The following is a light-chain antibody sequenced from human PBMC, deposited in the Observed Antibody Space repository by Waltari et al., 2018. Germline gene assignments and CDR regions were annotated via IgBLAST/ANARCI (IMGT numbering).Light chain of an antibody. CDR2: INSDGSH. CDR3: QTGGHGTWV. J-gene: IGLJ3*02. Sequence: QLVLTHSPSASASLGASVTLTCTLDSAHTRNIIPWFQQHPQKGPRYLMKINSDGSHSKGDEIPDRFSGSSSGAERYLTISSLQSEDEADYYCQTGGHGTWVFGGGTKLTVL. CDR1: SAHTRNI. V-gene: IGLV4-69*01.